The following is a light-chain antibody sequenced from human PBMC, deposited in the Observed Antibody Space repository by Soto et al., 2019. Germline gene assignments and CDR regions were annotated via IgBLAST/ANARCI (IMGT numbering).Light chain of an antibody. CDR1: SSDVGGYNY. CDR2: DVS. V-gene: IGLV2-14*01. Sequence: QSALTQPASVPGSPGQSITISCTGTSSDVGGYNYVSWYQQHPGKAPKLMIYDVSNRPSGVSNRFSGSKSGNTASLTISGLQAEDDADYYCSSYTSSSTLYVFGTGTKLTVL. J-gene: IGLJ1*01. CDR3: SSYTSSSTLYV.